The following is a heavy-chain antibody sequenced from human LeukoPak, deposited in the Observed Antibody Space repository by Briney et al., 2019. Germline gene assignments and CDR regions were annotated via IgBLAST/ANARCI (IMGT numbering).Heavy chain of an antibody. CDR1: GASTISSSDY. D-gene: IGHD5-18*01. CDR3: ARHRGYGYVYDY. Sequence: KPSETPSLTPSVAGASTISSSDYWGWIRQPPGKGLEWLGSIYYNGNTYCNPSLKSRVTVSVDTSRNQCSLKLSSVTAADTAVYYCARHRGYGYVYDYWGQGTLVTVSS. V-gene: IGHV4-39*01. J-gene: IGHJ4*02. CDR2: IYYNGNT.